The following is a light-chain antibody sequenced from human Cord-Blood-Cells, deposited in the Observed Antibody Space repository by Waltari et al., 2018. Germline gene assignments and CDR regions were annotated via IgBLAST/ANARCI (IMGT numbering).Light chain of an antibody. Sequence: EILPTQSPATLSVSPGESATLPCRASQSVSSNLAWYQQKPGQAPRLLIYGASTRATGIPARFSGSGSGTEFTLTISSLQSEDFAVYYCQQYNNWPPYTFGQGTKLEIK. V-gene: IGKV3-15*01. CDR3: QQYNNWPPYT. J-gene: IGKJ2*01. CDR1: QSVSSN. CDR2: GAS.